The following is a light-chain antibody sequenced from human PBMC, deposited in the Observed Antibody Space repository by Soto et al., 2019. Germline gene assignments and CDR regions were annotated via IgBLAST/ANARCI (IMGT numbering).Light chain of an antibody. CDR1: QSISSW. J-gene: IGKJ1*01. V-gene: IGKV1-5*03. Sequence: DIQMTQSPSTLSASVGDRVTITCRASQSISSWLAWYQQKPGKAPKLLIYKASSLESGVPSRFSGSGSGTEFTLTLSSLQPDDFAAYDCQQYNSYSSGTFGQGTKVEIK. CDR2: KAS. CDR3: QQYNSYSSGT.